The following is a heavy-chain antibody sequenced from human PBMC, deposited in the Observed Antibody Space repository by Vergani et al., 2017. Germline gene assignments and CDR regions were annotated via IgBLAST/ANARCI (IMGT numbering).Heavy chain of an antibody. CDR2: INHSGST. CDR1: GGSFSGYF. Sequence: QVQLEESGPGLVKPSETLSLTCTVYGGSFSGYFWSWIRQPPGKGLEWIGEINHSGSTDYNPSLQSRVIISVDTSKNQFSLKLSSVTAADTAVYYCARCGSSSFVGIKNYYYYYMDVWGKGTTVTVSS. J-gene: IGHJ6*03. V-gene: IGHV4-34*10. D-gene: IGHD6-6*01. CDR3: ARCGSSSFVGIKNYYYYYMDV.